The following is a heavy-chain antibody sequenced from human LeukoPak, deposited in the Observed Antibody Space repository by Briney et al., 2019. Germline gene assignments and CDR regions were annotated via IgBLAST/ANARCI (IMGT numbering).Heavy chain of an antibody. CDR1: GGTFSSYT. V-gene: IGHV1-69*02. CDR3: ATGSTHYDFWRGYYFDY. J-gene: IGHJ4*02. CDR2: IIPILGIA. D-gene: IGHD3-3*01. Sequence: ASVKVSCKASGGTFSSYTISWVRQAPGQGLEWMGRIIPILGIANYAQKFQGRVTITADKSTSTAYMELSSLRSEDTAVYYCATGSTHYDFWRGYYFDYWGQGTLVTVSS.